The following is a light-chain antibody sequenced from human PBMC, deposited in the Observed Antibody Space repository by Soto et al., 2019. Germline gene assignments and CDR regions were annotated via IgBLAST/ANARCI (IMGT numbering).Light chain of an antibody. CDR1: SSDIGGYNF. Sequence: QSVLTQPASVSGSPGQSITISCTGTSSDIGGYNFVSWYQQHPGKAPKLMIYEVTNRPSGISNRFSGSKSDNTASLTISGVQPEDEADYYCSSYRTMTTLVFGGGTKLTVL. CDR3: SSYRTMTTLV. J-gene: IGLJ2*01. V-gene: IGLV2-14*01. CDR2: EVT.